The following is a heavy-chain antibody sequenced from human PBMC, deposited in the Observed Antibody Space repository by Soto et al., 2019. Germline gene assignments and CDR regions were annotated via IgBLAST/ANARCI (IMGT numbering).Heavy chain of an antibody. V-gene: IGHV1-46*02. CDR3: AIDGVPIAGRSGFFDS. Sequence: ASVKVSCKASGYMFDNYYIHWIRQTPGQGLEWIGVINPSRGLTTYAQKFQGRVSMTRDTSTTTVFMELSSLTSEDTAIYYCAIDGVPIAGRSGFFDSWGPGTLVTVSS. J-gene: IGHJ4*02. CDR2: INPSRGLT. D-gene: IGHD6-19*01. CDR1: GYMFDNYY.